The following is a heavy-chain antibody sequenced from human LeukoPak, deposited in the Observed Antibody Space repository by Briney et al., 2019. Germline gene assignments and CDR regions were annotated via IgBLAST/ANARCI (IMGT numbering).Heavy chain of an antibody. Sequence: PGGSLRLSCAASGFTFSSYEMNWVRQAPGKGLEWVSYISISSSIIYYADSVKGRFTISRDNAKNSLYLQMNSLRAEDTAVYYCARVNYGDYLPSFDYWGQGTLVTVSS. CDR3: ARVNYGDYLPSFDY. J-gene: IGHJ4*02. V-gene: IGHV3-48*03. D-gene: IGHD4-17*01. CDR2: ISISSSII. CDR1: GFTFSSYE.